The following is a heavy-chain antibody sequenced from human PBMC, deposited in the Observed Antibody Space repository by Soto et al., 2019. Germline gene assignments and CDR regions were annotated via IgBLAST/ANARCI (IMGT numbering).Heavy chain of an antibody. D-gene: IGHD1-26*01. V-gene: IGHV4-59*01. CDR3: ARGVGSSPPRY. J-gene: IGHJ4*02. Sequence: QVQLQESGPGHVKPSETLSLTCTISGGSISVYYWSWIRQSPGQALEWIGYIYASGSPYYNPSLRSRVLISADTSKNQVSLELTSATAADTAVYFCARGVGSSPPRYWGRGTLVTVSP. CDR1: GGSISVYY. CDR2: IYASGSP.